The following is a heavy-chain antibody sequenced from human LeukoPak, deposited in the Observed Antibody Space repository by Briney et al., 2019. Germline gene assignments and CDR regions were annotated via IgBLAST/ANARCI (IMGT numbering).Heavy chain of an antibody. CDR2: IYYSGST. CDR1: GGSISSYY. CDR3: ARGDYCHNTSCYNPFSFDP. D-gene: IGHD2-2*02. Sequence: SETLSLTRTVSGGSISSYYCNWIRQPPGKGLEWIGYIYYSGSTNYNPSLKSRVTMAVDTSKNQFSLKLSSVTAADTAVYYCARGDYCHNTSCYNPFSFDPWGQGTLVTVSS. J-gene: IGHJ5*02. V-gene: IGHV4-59*01.